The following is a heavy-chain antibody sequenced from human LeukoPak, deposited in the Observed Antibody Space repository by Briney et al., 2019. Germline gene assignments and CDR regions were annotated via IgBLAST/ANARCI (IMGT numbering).Heavy chain of an antibody. J-gene: IGHJ4*02. Sequence: SETLSLTCTVSCGSISSYYWSWIRQPAGKGRGWIGRIYSTGSTNYNPSLKSRVTMSVDTSKNQFSLRLRSVTAAATAAYYCARKIASAGTAGFDFWGQGALVTVSS. CDR3: ARKIASAGTAGFDF. D-gene: IGHD6-13*01. CDR2: IYSTGST. CDR1: CGSISSYY. V-gene: IGHV4-4*07.